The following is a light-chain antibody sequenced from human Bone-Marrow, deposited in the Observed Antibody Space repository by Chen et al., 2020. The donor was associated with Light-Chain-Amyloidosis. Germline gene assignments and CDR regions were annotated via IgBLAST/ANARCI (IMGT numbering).Light chain of an antibody. V-gene: IGLV2-14*01. CDR3: SSYTITNTLV. CDR2: EVT. Sequence: QSALTQPASVSGSPGQSTTISCTGTSNDVGGDNHVSWYQQHQDKAPKLMIYEVTNRPSWVPDRFSGSKSDNTASLTISGLQTEDEADYFCSSYTITNTLVFGSGTRVTVL. CDR1: SNDVGGDNH. J-gene: IGLJ1*01.